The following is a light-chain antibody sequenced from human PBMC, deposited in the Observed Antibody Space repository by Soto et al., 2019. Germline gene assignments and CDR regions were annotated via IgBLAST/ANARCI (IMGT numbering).Light chain of an antibody. CDR1: QGIHNF. CDR2: AAS. J-gene: IGKJ4*01. Sequence: DIQLTQSPSFLSASVGVRVTITCRATQGIHNFVAWYQQKPGKAPKLLIFAASTLESGVPSRFSGSGSGLEFFLTISSLQPEDFATYYCQQLNSYPLTFGGGTKVVIK. V-gene: IGKV1-9*01. CDR3: QQLNSYPLT.